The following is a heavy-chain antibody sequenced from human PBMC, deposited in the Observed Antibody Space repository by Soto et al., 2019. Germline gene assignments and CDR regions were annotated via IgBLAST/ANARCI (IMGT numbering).Heavy chain of an antibody. CDR2: ISYDGSNK. CDR3: ARGPQSTLDAFDI. Sequence: QVQLVESGGGVVQPGRSLRLSCAASGFTFSSYAMHWVRQAPGKGLEWVAVISYDGSNKYYADSVKGRFTISSDNSKNSRYLQMNSLGAEDTSVYYCARGPQSTLDAFDIWGQGTMVTVSS. CDR1: GFTFSSYA. J-gene: IGHJ3*02. V-gene: IGHV3-30-3*01.